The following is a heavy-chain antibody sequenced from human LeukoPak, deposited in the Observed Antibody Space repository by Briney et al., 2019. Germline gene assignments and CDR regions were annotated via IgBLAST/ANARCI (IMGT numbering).Heavy chain of an antibody. CDR2: IYYSGST. D-gene: IGHD6-13*01. CDR3: ARSYSNSWYFDS. V-gene: IGHV4-39*07. J-gene: IGHJ4*02. CDR1: VAPITSSVYT. Sequence: PSETLSFTATASVAPITSSVYTWGWFPHPPGKGREWIGSIYYSGSTYYNPSLKSRVTMSVDTSQNQFSLKMSSVTAADTAVYYCARSYSNSWYFDSWGQGTLVTVSS.